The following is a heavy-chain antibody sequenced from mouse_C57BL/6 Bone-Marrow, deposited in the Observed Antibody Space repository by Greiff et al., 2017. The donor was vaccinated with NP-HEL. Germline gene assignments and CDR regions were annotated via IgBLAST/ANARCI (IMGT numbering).Heavy chain of an antibody. CDR1: GFTFSDFY. J-gene: IGHJ4*01. Sequence: DVKLVESGGGLVQSGRSLRLSCATSGFTFSDFYMEWVRQAPGKGLEWIAASRNKANDYTTEYSASVKGRFIVSRDTSQSILYLQMNALRAEDTAIYYGARDVGYGAMDYWGQGTSVTVSS. D-gene: IGHD2-2*01. V-gene: IGHV7-1*01. CDR3: ARDVGYGAMDY. CDR2: SRNKANDYTT.